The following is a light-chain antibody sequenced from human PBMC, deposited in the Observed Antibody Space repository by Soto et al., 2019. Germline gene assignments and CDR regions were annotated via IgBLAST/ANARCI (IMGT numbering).Light chain of an antibody. J-gene: IGLJ3*02. CDR2: EVT. CDR1: SSDIGGYNY. Sequence: QSVLSQPASVSGSPGQSITISCTGTSSDIGGYNYVSWYQQHPVKAPKLIIYEVTNRPSGVSNRFSASKSGNTASLTISGLQAEDEADYYCASYTSSNTLVFGGGTKVTVL. V-gene: IGLV2-14*01. CDR3: ASYTSSNTLV.